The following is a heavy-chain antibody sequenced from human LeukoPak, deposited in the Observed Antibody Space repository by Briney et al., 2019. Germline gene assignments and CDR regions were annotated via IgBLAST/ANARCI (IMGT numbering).Heavy chain of an antibody. V-gene: IGHV3-23*01. CDR2: ISGSGGST. D-gene: IGHD3-22*01. CDR3: AKSSYYDASGYYREYYFDY. Sequence: TGGSLRLSCAASRFTFSSYGTSWVGQAPGKGLEWVSSISGSGGSTYYADSVKGRFTISRDSSKNTLYLQMNSLRDEDTAVYYCAKSSYYDASGYYREYYFDYWGQGTLVTVSS. J-gene: IGHJ4*02. CDR1: RFTFSSYG.